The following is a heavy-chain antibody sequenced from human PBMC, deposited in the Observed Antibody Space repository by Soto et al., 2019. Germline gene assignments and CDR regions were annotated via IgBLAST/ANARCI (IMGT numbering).Heavy chain of an antibody. V-gene: IGHV4-34*01. D-gene: IGHD3-10*01. CDR1: GGSFSGYY. Sequence: SETLSLTCAVYGGSFSGYYWSWIRQPPGKGLEWIGEINHSGSTNYNPSLKSRVTISVDTSKNQFSLKLSSVTATDTAVYYCARVPQDHMVRGVQVDYWGQGTLVTVSS. J-gene: IGHJ4*02. CDR2: INHSGST. CDR3: ARVPQDHMVRGVQVDY.